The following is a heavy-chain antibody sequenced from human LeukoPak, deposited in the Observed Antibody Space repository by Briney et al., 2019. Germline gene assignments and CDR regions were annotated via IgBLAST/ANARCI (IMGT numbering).Heavy chain of an antibody. Sequence: PGGSLRLSCAASAFTFDDYGMSWVRQAPGKGLEWVSGINWNGGSTGYADSVKGRFTISRDNAKNSLYLQMNSLRAEDTAVYYCAKVPAAYNWFDPWGQGTLVTVSS. J-gene: IGHJ5*02. D-gene: IGHD2-2*01. CDR3: AKVPAAYNWFDP. V-gene: IGHV3-20*04. CDR2: INWNGGST. CDR1: AFTFDDYG.